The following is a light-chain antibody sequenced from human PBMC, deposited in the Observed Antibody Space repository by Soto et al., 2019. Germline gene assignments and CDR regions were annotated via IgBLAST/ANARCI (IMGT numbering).Light chain of an antibody. V-gene: IGLV2-11*01. CDR1: SSDVGAYNY. Sequence: QSALTQPRSVSGSPGQSVTISCTGTSSDVGAYNYVSWYQQHPGKAPKFMIYDVTKRPSGVPDRFSGSKSGNTASLTISGLQAEDEADYYCCSYAGSYTWGFGGGTKLTVL. CDR3: CSYAGSYTWG. CDR2: DVT. J-gene: IGLJ3*02.